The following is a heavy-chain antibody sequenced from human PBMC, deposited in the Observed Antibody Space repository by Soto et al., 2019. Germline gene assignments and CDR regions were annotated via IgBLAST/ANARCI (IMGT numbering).Heavy chain of an antibody. CDR3: AKDSLSGMYYDFWSGYPRSLDY. Sequence: EVQLLESGGGLVQPGGSLRLSCAASGFTFSSYAMSWVRQAPGKGLEWVSAISGSGGSTYYADSVKGRFTISRDNSKNALYLQMNSLRAEDTAVYYCAKDSLSGMYYDFWSGYPRSLDYWGQGTLVTVSS. J-gene: IGHJ4*02. CDR2: ISGSGGST. D-gene: IGHD3-3*01. CDR1: GFTFSSYA. V-gene: IGHV3-23*01.